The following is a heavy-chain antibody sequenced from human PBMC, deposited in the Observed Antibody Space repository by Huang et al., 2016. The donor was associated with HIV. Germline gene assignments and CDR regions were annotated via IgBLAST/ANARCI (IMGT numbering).Heavy chain of an antibody. CDR3: AQEKSFGNWANNWFDP. V-gene: IGHV4-59*11. D-gene: IGHD3-16*01. Sequence: QVQLQESGPGLVKPSETLSLTCAVSGGSMSRQAWAWLRQPPGKGLEWIGTGFNTGTTNYKPSGQRRVTVALDTARNQFFLTLKSVTHADTAVYYCAQEKSFGNWANNWFDPWGQGTLVTVSS. CDR2: GFNTGTT. CDR1: GGSMSRQA. J-gene: IGHJ5*02.